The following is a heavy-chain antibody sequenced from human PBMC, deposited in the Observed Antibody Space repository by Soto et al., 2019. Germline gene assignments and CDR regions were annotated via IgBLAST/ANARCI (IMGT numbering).Heavy chain of an antibody. CDR2: INPSGGST. CDR3: ARRGACISTSCSLDY. J-gene: IGHJ4*02. Sequence: VSVKVSCKASGYTFTSYYIHWVRQAPGQGLEWMGIINPSGGSTTYAQKFQGRVTMTRDTSTSTVYMELSSLRSEDTAVYYCARRGACISTSCSLDYWGQGTLVTVSS. CDR1: GYTFTSYY. D-gene: IGHD2-2*01. V-gene: IGHV1-46*01.